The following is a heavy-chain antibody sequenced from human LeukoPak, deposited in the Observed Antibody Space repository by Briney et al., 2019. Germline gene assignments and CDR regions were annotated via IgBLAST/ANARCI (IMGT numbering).Heavy chain of an antibody. V-gene: IGHV4-34*09. CDR3: ARGRSLRLGEFLGGD. CDR1: GGSFSGYY. J-gene: IGHJ4*02. Sequence: SETLSLTCAVYGGSFSGYYWSWIRQPPGKGLEWIGYIYYSGSTYYNPSLKSRVTISVDTSKNQFSLKLSSVTAADTAVYYCARGRSLRLGEFLGGDWGQGTLVTVSS. CDR2: IYYSGST. D-gene: IGHD3-16*01.